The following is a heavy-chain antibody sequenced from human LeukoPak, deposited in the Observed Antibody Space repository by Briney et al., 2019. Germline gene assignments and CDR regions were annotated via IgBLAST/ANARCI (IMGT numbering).Heavy chain of an antibody. J-gene: IGHJ4*02. Sequence: GGSLRLSCAASGFTFSKYWMHWVRQAPGKGLVWVSRINNDGSGATYAASVKGRFTISRDNAKNTLFLQMSSLRAEDTAVYYFATMDYDVDSWGQGTLVTVSS. V-gene: IGHV3-74*01. D-gene: IGHD3-3*01. CDR1: GFTFSKYW. CDR2: INNDGSGA. CDR3: ATMDYDVDS.